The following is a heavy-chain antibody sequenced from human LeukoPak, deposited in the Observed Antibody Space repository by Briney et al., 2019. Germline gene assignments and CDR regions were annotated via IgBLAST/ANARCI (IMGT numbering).Heavy chain of an antibody. CDR1: GFTFSDYY. V-gene: IGHV3-11*05. Sequence: GGSLRLSCTVSGFTFSDYYMSWIRQAPGKGPEWVSYICGSGSSTKYADSVKGRFTISRDDAKNSLYLQMNGLRAEDTAIYYCVRDSAHVVVVPAVIPPGLDNWFDPWGQGTLVTVSS. D-gene: IGHD2-2*01. CDR3: VRDSAHVVVVPAVIPPGLDNWFDP. J-gene: IGHJ5*02. CDR2: ICGSGSST.